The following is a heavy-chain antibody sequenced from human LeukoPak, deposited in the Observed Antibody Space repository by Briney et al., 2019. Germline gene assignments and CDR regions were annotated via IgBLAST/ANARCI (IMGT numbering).Heavy chain of an antibody. CDR2: VYDSGST. J-gene: IGHJ4*02. V-gene: IGHV4-59*11. CDR1: GGSISSRS. CDR3: ARDAYDSGAYYFLFDY. D-gene: IGHD3-22*01. Sequence: SETLSLTCTLSGGSISSRSWVWIRQPPAKGLEWIGYVYDSGSTDYNPSLKSRVTISLDMPKNQFSLRLSSVTAADTAIYYCARDAYDSGAYYFLFDYWGQGTLVTVSS.